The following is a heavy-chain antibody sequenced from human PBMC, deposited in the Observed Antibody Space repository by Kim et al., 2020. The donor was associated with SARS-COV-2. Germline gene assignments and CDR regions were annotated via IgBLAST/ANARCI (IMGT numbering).Heavy chain of an antibody. J-gene: IGHJ6*02. Sequence: GGSLRLSCAASEFSFSSYSMNWVRQAPGKGLEWVAYISRSSSTINYADSVKGRFTISRDDAKKSLYLQMNSLRDEDTAVYYCARGFSDLGYNYYYMEVWGQGTTVTVPS. CDR1: EFSFSSYS. CDR2: ISRSSSTI. D-gene: IGHD3-10*01. V-gene: IGHV3-48*02. CDR3: ARGFSDLGYNYYYMEV.